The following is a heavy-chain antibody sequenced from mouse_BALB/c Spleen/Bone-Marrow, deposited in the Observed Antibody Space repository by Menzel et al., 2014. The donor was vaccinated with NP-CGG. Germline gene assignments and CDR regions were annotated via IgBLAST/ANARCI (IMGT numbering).Heavy chain of an antibody. V-gene: IGHV5-17*02. CDR1: GFTFSSFG. CDR2: ISSGSSII. D-gene: IGHD2-14*01. CDR3: TRGGNRDDFDY. Sequence: EVKLVESGGGLVQPGGSRKLSCAASGFTFSSFGMHWVRQAPEKGLEWVAYISSGSSIIYYADTVKGRFTISRDDPKNTLFLQMTSLRSEDTAMYYCTRGGNRDDFDYWGQGTTLTVSS. J-gene: IGHJ2*01.